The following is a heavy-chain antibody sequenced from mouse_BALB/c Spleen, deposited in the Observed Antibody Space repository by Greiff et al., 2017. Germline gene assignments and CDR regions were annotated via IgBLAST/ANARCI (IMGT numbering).Heavy chain of an antibody. CDR1: GYTFTDYE. Sequence: LVESGAELVRPGASVTLSCKASGYTFTDYEMHWVKQTPVHGLEWIGAIDPETGGTAYNQKFKGKATLTADKSSSTAYMELRSLTSEDSAVYYCTREPYYRYGHFAYWGQGTLVTVSA. V-gene: IGHV1-15*01. J-gene: IGHJ3*01. D-gene: IGHD2-14*01. CDR3: TREPYYRYGHFAY. CDR2: IDPETGGT.